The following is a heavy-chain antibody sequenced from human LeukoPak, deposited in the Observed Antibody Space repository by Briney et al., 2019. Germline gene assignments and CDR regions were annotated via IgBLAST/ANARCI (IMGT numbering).Heavy chain of an antibody. CDR1: GFTFSSYE. D-gene: IGHD2-15*01. V-gene: IGHV3-48*03. CDR3: AKDLYMRGSIVVVVAATLSDY. Sequence: GGSLRLSCAASGFTFSSYEMNWVRQAPGKGLEWVSYISSSGSTIYYADSVKGRFTISRDNAKNSLYLQMNSLRAEDTAVYYCAKDLYMRGSIVVVVAATLSDYWGQGTLVTVSS. CDR2: ISSSGSTI. J-gene: IGHJ4*02.